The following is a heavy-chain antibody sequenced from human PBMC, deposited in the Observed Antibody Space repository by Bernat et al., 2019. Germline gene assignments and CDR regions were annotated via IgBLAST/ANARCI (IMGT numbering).Heavy chain of an antibody. CDR1: GYTFTSYG. CDR2: ISAYNGNT. V-gene: IGHV1-18*01. J-gene: IGHJ5*02. CDR3: ARDSDVLLWFGESEIGFDP. D-gene: IGHD3-10*01. Sequence: QVQLVQSGAEVKNPGASVKVSCKASGYTFTSYGISWVRQAPGQGLEWMGWISAYNGNTNYAQKLQGRVTMTTDTSTSTAYMELRSLISDDTAVYYCARDSDVLLWFGESEIGFDPWGQGTLVTVSS.